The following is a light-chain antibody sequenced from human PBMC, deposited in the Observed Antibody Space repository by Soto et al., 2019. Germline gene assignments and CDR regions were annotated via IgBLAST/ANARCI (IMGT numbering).Light chain of an antibody. Sequence: ETVLTQSPATLSLSPGERATLSCRASQNVDIYLAWYQQKPGQAPRLLIYDASNRTTGVPPSFSGSGSGTDITLAVSTLDLKDFALCYCQQRGKWPPLTFGQGTRLEIK. V-gene: IGKV3-11*01. CDR1: QNVDIY. CDR3: QQRGKWPPLT. CDR2: DAS. J-gene: IGKJ5*01.